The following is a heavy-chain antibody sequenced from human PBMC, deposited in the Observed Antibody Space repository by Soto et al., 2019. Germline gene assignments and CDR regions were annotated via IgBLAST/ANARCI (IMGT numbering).Heavy chain of an antibody. CDR1: GFTFGIAY. CDR3: ATHSSMMGQYKYYFDY. Sequence: EVHLVESGGGLVKPGGSLRLSCAASGFTFGIAYMNWLRQAPGKGLEWVGRIKSNSDGGATDYAAPVEGRFTISRDDSTNTLYLQMNSLQAEDTAVYFCATHSSMMGQYKYYFDYWGQGTLVTVSS. CDR2: IKSNSDGGAT. J-gene: IGHJ4*02. D-gene: IGHD3-22*01. V-gene: IGHV3-15*07.